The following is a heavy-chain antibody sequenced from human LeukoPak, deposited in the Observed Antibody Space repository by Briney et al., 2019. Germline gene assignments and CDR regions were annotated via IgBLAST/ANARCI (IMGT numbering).Heavy chain of an antibody. D-gene: IGHD5-12*01. V-gene: IGHV4-4*08. J-gene: IGHJ4*02. Sequence: SETLSLTCTVSGGSISIFYWSWIRQSPGKGLEYIGYISTTGGTNYNPSLRSRVTISVDTSKNQFSLNLSSVSATDTAVYYCARHGRIGATRGRAADSWGQGSLVTVSS. CDR3: ARHGRIGATRGRAADS. CDR2: ISTTGGT. CDR1: GGSISIFY.